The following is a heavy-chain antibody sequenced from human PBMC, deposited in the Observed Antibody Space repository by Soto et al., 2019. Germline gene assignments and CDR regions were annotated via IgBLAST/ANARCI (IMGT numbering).Heavy chain of an antibody. Sequence: GESLKISCRTSGYRFTSYWIAWVRQMPGKGLEWMGIIFPSDSDTRYSPSFQGQVTISADRSASTVFLQWASLKASDTAVYFCARKDKSGYFNWFDPWGQGTLVTVSS. CDR3: ARKDKSGYFNWFDP. J-gene: IGHJ5*02. V-gene: IGHV5-51*01. D-gene: IGHD3-22*01. CDR1: GYRFTSYW. CDR2: IFPSDSDT.